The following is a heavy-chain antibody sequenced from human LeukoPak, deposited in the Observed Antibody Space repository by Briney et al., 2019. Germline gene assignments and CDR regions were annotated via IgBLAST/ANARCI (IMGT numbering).Heavy chain of an antibody. D-gene: IGHD2-21*02. Sequence: ASVKVSCKASGYTFTGYYMHWVRQAPGQGLEWMGWINPNSGGTNYAQKFQCRVTMTRDTSISTAYMELSRLRSDDTAVYYCARADVVVTAIDYWGQGTLVTVSS. CDR1: GYTFTGYY. V-gene: IGHV1-2*02. CDR3: ARADVVVTAIDY. J-gene: IGHJ4*02. CDR2: INPNSGGT.